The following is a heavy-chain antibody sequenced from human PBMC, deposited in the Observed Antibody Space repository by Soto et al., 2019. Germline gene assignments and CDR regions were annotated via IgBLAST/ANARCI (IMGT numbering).Heavy chain of an antibody. J-gene: IGHJ5*02. CDR3: ARGNDFWSGSPWFDP. Sequence: QVQLQESGPGLVKPSQTLSLTCTVSGGSISSGGYYWSWIRQHPGKGLEWIGYICYSGSTYYNPSLKIRVTISVDTSKNQFSLKLSSVTAADTAVYYCARGNDFWSGSPWFDPWGQGTLVTVSS. CDR2: ICYSGST. V-gene: IGHV4-31*03. CDR1: GGSISSGGYY. D-gene: IGHD3-3*01.